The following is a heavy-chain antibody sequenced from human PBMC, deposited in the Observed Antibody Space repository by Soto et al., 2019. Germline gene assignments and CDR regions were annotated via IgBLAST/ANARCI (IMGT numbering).Heavy chain of an antibody. CDR3: ARSPDDTYWYSSGWYYFDY. CDR2: IYYSGST. CDR1: GGSISSYY. J-gene: IGHJ4*02. D-gene: IGHD6-19*01. Sequence: QVQLQESGPGLVKPSETLSLTCTVSGGSISSYYWSWIRQPPGKGLEWIGYIYYSGSTNYNPSLKSRVTISVDTSKNPFSLKLSSVTAADTAVYYCARSPDDTYWYSSGWYYFDYWGQGTLVTVSS. V-gene: IGHV4-59*01.